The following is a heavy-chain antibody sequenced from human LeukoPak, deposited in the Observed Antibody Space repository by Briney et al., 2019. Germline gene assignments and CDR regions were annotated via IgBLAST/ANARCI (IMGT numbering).Heavy chain of an antibody. J-gene: IGHJ4*02. CDR2: IIPIFGTA. V-gene: IGHV1-69*06. Sequence: SVKVSCKASGGTFSSYAISWVRQAPGQGLEWMGGIIPIFGTANYAQKFQGRVTITADKSTSTAYMELSSLRSEDTAVYYCARSDSSGYYPSDDADYWGQGTLVTVSS. D-gene: IGHD3-22*01. CDR3: ARSDSSGYYPSDDADY. CDR1: GGTFSSYA.